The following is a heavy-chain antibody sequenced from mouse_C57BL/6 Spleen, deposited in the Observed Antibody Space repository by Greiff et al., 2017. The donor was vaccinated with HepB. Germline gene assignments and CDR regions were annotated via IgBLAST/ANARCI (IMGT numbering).Heavy chain of an antibody. Sequence: EVQLQQSGAELVRPGASVKLSCTASGFNIKDDYMHWVKQRPEQGLEWIGWIDPENGDTEYASKFQGKATITADTSSNTAYLQLSSLTSEDTAVYYCTTPFTTVVATRYFDVWGTRTTVTVSS. CDR1: GFNIKDDY. D-gene: IGHD1-1*01. J-gene: IGHJ1*03. CDR3: TTPFTTVVATRYFDV. V-gene: IGHV14-4*01. CDR2: IDPENGDT.